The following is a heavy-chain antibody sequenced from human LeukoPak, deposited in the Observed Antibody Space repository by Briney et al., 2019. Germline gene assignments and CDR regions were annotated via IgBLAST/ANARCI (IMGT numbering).Heavy chain of an antibody. J-gene: IGHJ4*02. Sequence: ASVKVSCKASGYTFTGYYMHWVRQAPGQGLEWMGWINPNSGGTNYAQKFQGRVTMTRDTSISTAYMELSRLRSDDTAMYYCARDRGIAVASTPDYWGQGTLVTVSS. CDR1: GYTFTGYY. D-gene: IGHD6-19*01. CDR3: ARDRGIAVASTPDY. V-gene: IGHV1-2*02. CDR2: INPNSGGT.